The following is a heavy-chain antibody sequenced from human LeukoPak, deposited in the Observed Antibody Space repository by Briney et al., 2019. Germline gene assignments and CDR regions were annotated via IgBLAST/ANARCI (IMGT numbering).Heavy chain of an antibody. J-gene: IGHJ6*03. CDR3: ARVVANYYMDV. CDR1: GFTFSSYS. V-gene: IGHV3-21*01. Sequence: PGGSLRLSCAASGFTFSSYSMNWVRQAPGKGLEWVSSISSSSSYIYYADSVKGRFTISRDNAKNSLYLQINSLRAEDTAVYYCARVVANYYMDVWGKGTTVTVSS. CDR2: ISSSSSYI.